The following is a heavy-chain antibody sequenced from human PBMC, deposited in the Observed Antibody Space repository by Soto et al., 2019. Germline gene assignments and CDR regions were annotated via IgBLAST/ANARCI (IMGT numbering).Heavy chain of an antibody. CDR3: ARGGGYYYYGMDV. Sequence: SGEVSCRASGGTFSSYAISWVRQAPGQGLEWMGGIIPIFGTANYAQKFQGRVTITADESTSTAYMELSSLRSEDTAVYYCARGGGYYYYGMDVWGQGTTVTVSS. CDR1: GGTFSSYA. V-gene: IGHV1-69*13. CDR2: IIPIFGTA. D-gene: IGHD3-16*01. J-gene: IGHJ6*02.